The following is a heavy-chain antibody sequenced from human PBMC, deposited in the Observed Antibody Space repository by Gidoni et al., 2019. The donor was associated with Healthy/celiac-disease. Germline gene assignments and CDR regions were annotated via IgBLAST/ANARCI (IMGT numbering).Heavy chain of an antibody. V-gene: IGHV3-30-3*01. CDR1: GFPFSSYA. Sequence: QVQLVASGGGVVQPGRSLRLSWAVAGFPFSSYAMHWVRQAPGKGLEWVSVISYDGSNKYYADSVKGRFTISRDNSKNTLYLQMNSLRAEDTAVYYCARGGVSSWDMDVWGQGTTVTVSS. CDR2: ISYDGSNK. D-gene: IGHD6-13*01. J-gene: IGHJ6*02. CDR3: ARGGVSSWDMDV.